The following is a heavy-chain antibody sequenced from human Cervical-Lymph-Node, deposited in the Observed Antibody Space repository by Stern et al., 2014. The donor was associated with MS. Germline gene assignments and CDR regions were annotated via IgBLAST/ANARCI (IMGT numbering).Heavy chain of an antibody. V-gene: IGHV1-69*06. CDR3: ARGGGLVGYFDY. D-gene: IGHD1-26*01. J-gene: IGHJ4*02. CDR2: ITPVFGTT. Sequence: DQLVESGAEVKKPGSSVKVSCKASGDTFSSYAINWVRPVPGQGLEWMGGITPVFGTTNYAQKFQGRVTITADKSTNTAYMELMTLRSEDTAVYYCARGGGLVGYFDYWGQGTLVSVSS. CDR1: GDTFSSYA.